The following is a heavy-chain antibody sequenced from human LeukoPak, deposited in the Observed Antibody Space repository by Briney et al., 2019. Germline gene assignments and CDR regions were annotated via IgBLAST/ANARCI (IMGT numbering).Heavy chain of an antibody. CDR1: GFTFSSYW. J-gene: IGHJ4*02. V-gene: IGHV3-7*01. D-gene: IGHD2-15*01. Sequence: PGGSLRLSCAASGFTFSSYWMSWVRQAPGKGPEWVANIKQDGKEKYYVDSVKGRFTISRDNAKNSLYLQMDSLRAEDTAVYYCARDPSYCSGGSCYLVDYWGQGTLVTVSS. CDR2: IKQDGKEK. CDR3: ARDPSYCSGGSCYLVDY.